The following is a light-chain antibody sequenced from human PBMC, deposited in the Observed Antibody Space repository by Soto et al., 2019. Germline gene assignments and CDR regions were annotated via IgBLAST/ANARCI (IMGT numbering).Light chain of an antibody. J-gene: IGKJ1*01. Sequence: DIVMTQSPDSLAVSLGERATINCKSSQSVLYSSNNKNYLAWYQQKPGQPPKLLIYWASTRESGVPDRFSGGGSGTDFTLTISSLQAEDVAVYYCQQYDSTPPTFGQGTKVEIK. CDR3: QQYDSTPPT. V-gene: IGKV4-1*01. CDR2: WAS. CDR1: QSVLYSSNNKNY.